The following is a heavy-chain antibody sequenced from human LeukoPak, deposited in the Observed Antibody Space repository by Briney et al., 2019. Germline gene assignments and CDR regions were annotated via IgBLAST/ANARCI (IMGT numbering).Heavy chain of an antibody. V-gene: IGHV1-2*02. CDR3: ARAGELRYMDV. J-gene: IGHJ6*03. D-gene: IGHD3-16*01. CDR1: GGTFSSYA. CDR2: INPNSGGT. Sequence: ASVKVSCKASGGTFSSYAISWVRQAPGQGLEWMGWINPNSGGTNYAQKFQGRVTMTRDTSISTAYMELSSLRADDTAIYYCARAGELRYMDVWGKGTAVTVSS.